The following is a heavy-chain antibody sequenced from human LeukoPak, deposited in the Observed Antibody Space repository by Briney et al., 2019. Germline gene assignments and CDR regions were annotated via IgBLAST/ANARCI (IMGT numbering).Heavy chain of an antibody. J-gene: IGHJ4*02. D-gene: IGHD4-17*01. Sequence: SETLSLTCTVSEDSINSYFWAWIRQPPGKGLEWIGYVYYSGSTSYNPSLTSRVIISIDTSQNQFSLNLSSVTAADTAVYYCARDNGDYYFDFWGQGTLVTVSS. V-gene: IGHV4-59*12. CDR2: VYYSGST. CDR1: EDSINSYF. CDR3: ARDNGDYYFDF.